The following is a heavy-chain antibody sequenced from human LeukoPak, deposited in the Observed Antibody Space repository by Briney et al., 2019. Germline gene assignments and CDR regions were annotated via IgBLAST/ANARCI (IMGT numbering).Heavy chain of an antibody. V-gene: IGHV3-23*01. J-gene: IGHJ4*02. Sequence: GGSLRLSCAASGFAFTNFAMNWVRQAPGKGLEWVSTIRGSGGSTYYADSVKGRFTISRANSKNTLSLQMNSLRAEDTAVYYCARGYYYTTGFYSFDYWGQGTLVTVSS. CDR3: ARGYYYTTGFYSFDY. CDR1: GFAFTNFA. D-gene: IGHD3-22*01. CDR2: IRGSGGST.